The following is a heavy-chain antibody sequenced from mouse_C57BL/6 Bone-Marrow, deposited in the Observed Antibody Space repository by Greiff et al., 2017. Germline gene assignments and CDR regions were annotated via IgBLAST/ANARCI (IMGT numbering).Heavy chain of an antibody. V-gene: IGHV1-61*01. J-gene: IGHJ3*01. Sequence: VQLQQPGAELVRPGSSVKLSCKASGYTFTSYWMDWVKQRPGQGLEWIGNIYPSDSETHYNQKFKDKATLTVDKSSSTAYMQLSSLTSEDSAVYYCSYGYDVGWFAYWGQGTLVTVSA. CDR1: GYTFTSYW. CDR3: SYGYDVGWFAY. CDR2: IYPSDSET. D-gene: IGHD2-2*01.